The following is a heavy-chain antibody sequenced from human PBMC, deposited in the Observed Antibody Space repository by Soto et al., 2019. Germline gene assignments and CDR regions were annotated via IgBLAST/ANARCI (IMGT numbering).Heavy chain of an antibody. V-gene: IGHV3-23*01. CDR2: ISGSGGST. J-gene: IGHJ2*01. CDR1: GFTFSSYA. Sequence: PGGSLRLSCAASGFTFSSYAMSWVRQAPGKGLEWVSAISGSGGSTYYADSVKGRFTISRDNSKNTLYLQMNSLRAEDTAVYYCAKDAVGSYGGNSRFGWYFDLWGRGTLVTVSS. CDR3: AKDAVGSYGGNSRFGWYFDL. D-gene: IGHD4-17*01.